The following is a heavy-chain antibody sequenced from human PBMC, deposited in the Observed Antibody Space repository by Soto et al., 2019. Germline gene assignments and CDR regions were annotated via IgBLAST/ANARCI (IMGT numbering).Heavy chain of an antibody. V-gene: IGHV3-30-3*01. CDR1: GFTFSSYA. CDR3: ARVQGGGFDPTTADY. D-gene: IGHD4-4*01. Sequence: QVQLVESGGGVVQPGRSLRLSCAASGFTFSSYAMHWVRQAPGKGLEWVAVISYDGSNKYYADSVKGRFTISRDNSKNTLYLQMNRLRAEDTAVYYCARVQGGGFDPTTADYWGQGTLVTVSS. J-gene: IGHJ4*02. CDR2: ISYDGSNK.